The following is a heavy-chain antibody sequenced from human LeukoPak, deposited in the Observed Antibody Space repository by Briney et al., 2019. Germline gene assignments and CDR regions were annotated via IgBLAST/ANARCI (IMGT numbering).Heavy chain of an antibody. CDR2: ISGSGDST. V-gene: IGHV3-23*01. Sequence: GGSLRPSCVASGFTFNTYAMNWVRQAPGKGLEWVSGISGSGDSTYYADSVKGRFTISRDNSRNTLYLQMNSLRAEDTAIYYCAMFYIAVAGQHDYWGQGTLVTVSS. D-gene: IGHD6-19*01. CDR3: AMFYIAVAGQHDY. J-gene: IGHJ4*02. CDR1: GFTFNTYA.